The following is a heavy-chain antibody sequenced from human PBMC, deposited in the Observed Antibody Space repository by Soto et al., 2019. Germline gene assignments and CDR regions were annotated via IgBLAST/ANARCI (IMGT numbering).Heavy chain of an antibody. J-gene: IGHJ5*02. V-gene: IGHV3-9*01. CDR3: AKAGVEYYYDSSGSGVQYWFDP. CDR2: ISWNSGSI. Sequence: GGSLRLSXAASGFTFDDYAMHWIRQAPGKGLEWVSGISWNSGSIGYADSVKGRFTISRDNAKNSLYLQMNSLRAEDTALYYCAKAGVEYYYDSSGSGVQYWFDPWGQGTLVTVSS. D-gene: IGHD3-22*01. CDR1: GFTFDDYA.